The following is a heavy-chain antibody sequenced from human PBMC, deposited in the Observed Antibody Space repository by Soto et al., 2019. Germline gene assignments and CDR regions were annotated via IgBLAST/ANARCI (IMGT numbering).Heavy chain of an antibody. J-gene: IGHJ4*02. CDR1: GFTFRDNG. D-gene: IGHD1-1*01. CDR3: ARGGLEPFDY. V-gene: IGHV3-74*01. CDR2: LNHEGTYK. Sequence: EVQLVESGEGLVQSGGSRRLSCAASGFTFRDNGMHWVRHAPGQGRVWVSGLNHEGTYKSYADSVKGRFTISRDNVKSELYLQMNNLRAEDTAVYYCARGGLEPFDYWGQGTLVTVSS.